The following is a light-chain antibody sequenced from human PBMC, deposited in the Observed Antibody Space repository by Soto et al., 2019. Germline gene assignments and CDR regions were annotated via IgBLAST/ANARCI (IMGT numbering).Light chain of an antibody. CDR2: ENN. CDR1: SSNIGAGYE. J-gene: IGLJ1*01. V-gene: IGLV1-40*01. CDR3: QSYDSSLSGYV. Sequence: QSVLTQPPSVSDAPGQRVTISCTGSSSNIGAGYEAHWYQQVPGTAPKRLIYENNNRPSGVPDRFSGSKSGTSASLAITGLQAEDEAEYYCQSYDSSLSGYVFGTGTKLTVL.